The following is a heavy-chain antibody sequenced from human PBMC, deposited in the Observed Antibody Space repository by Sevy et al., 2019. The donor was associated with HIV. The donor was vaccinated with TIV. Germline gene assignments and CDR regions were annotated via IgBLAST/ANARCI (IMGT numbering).Heavy chain of an antibody. D-gene: IGHD4-4*01. CDR3: TRDSGYDPNYVPGHY. V-gene: IGHV3-30*04. CDR2: ISYAGSAT. CDR1: GFTFNTHA. Sequence: GGFLRLSCAASGFTFNTHAMHWVRQAPGKGLEWVAVISYAGSATYYTDSVKGRFTISRDNSKNKLYLEMTSLRVEDTAVSFCTRDSGYDPNYVPGHYWGQGTPVTVSS. J-gene: IGHJ4*02.